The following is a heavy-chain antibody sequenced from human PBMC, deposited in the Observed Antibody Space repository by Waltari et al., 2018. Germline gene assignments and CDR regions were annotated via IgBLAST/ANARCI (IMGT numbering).Heavy chain of an antibody. V-gene: IGHV3-7*01. CDR2: IKQDGSEK. CDR1: GFTFSRYW. CDR3: ASRYYFDY. Sequence: EVQLVGSGGGLVRPGGSLRLSCAASGFTFSRYWMSWVRQAPGKGLEWVANIKQDGSEKYYVDSVKGRFTISRDNAKNSLFLQMNSLRAEDTAVYYCASRYYFDYWGLGTLVTVSS. J-gene: IGHJ4*02.